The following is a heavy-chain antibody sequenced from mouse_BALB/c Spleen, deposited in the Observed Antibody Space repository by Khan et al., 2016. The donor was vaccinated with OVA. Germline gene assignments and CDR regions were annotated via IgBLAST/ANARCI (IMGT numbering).Heavy chain of an antibody. CDR2: IAPGSGSP. D-gene: IGHD1-1*01. CDR3: ARENYYGSSHYAMDY. V-gene: IGHV1S41*01. Sequence: DLVKPGASVKLSCKASGYTFTSYWINWIKQRPGQGLEWIGRIAPGSGSPYYNEMFKDKATLTVDTSSSTAYIQLSSLSSEYSAVYFCARENYYGSSHYAMDYWGQGTSVTVSS. CDR1: GYTFTSYW. J-gene: IGHJ4*01.